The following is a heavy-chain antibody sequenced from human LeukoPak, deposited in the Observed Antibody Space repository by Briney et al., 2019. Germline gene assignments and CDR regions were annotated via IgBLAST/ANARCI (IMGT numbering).Heavy chain of an antibody. CDR1: GYTFIDYY. Sequence: GASVKVSCKVSGYTFIDYYIHWVRQAPGKGLEWMGLVDPQDDETILAEKFQGRVTITADTSTDAAYMQLSSLRSEDTAVYYCARGPWFGYYWGQGTLVTVSS. CDR3: ARGPWFGYY. CDR2: VDPQDDET. V-gene: IGHV1-69-2*01. D-gene: IGHD3-10*01. J-gene: IGHJ4*02.